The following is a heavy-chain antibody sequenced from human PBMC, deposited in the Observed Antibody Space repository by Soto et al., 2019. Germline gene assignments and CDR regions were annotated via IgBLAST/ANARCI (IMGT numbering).Heavy chain of an antibody. J-gene: IGHJ3*01. CDR2: IRNKANSYTT. V-gene: IGHV3-72*01. D-gene: IGHD6-13*01. Sequence: PGGSLRLSCAASGFTFSDHYMDWVRQAPGEGLEWVGRIRNKANSYTTEYAASVKGRFTISRDDSEKSLYLQMNSLNNNDTAVYYCVRAKGSSWTDNASDLWGQGTMVTVSS. CDR3: VRAKGSSWTDNASDL. CDR1: GFTFSDHY.